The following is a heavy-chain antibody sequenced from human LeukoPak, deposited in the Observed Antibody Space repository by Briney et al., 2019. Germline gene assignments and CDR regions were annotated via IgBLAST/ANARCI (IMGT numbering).Heavy chain of an antibody. CDR1: GFPFSNYA. CDR2: ITDNGDTK. Sequence: PGGSLRLSCTASGFPFSNYAIHWVRQAPGKGLEWVAVITDNGDTKYYADSVRGRFTISRDNSRNTLYLQMDSLGQNDTGLYYCTTAFYSGSDPFDYWGQGTLVTVSS. J-gene: IGHJ4*02. V-gene: IGHV3-30*04. D-gene: IGHD3-10*01. CDR3: TTAFYSGSDPFDY.